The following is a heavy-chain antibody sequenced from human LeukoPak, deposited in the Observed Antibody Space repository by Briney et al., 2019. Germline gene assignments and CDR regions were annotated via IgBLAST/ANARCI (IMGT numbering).Heavy chain of an antibody. J-gene: IGHJ4*02. CDR3: ATVQFLEWLPD. D-gene: IGHD3-3*01. CDR1: DYY. Sequence: DYYWNWIRQAPGKGLEWISYISTRGTTIYYADSVKGRFTISRDNANNSLFLQMNSLRVEDTAFYYCATVQFLEWLPDWGQGTLVTVSP. CDR2: ISTRGTTI. V-gene: IGHV3-11*04.